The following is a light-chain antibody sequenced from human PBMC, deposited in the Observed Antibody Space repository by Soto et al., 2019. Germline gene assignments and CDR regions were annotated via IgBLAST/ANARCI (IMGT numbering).Light chain of an antibody. V-gene: IGKV1-5*02. J-gene: IGKJ5*01. CDR3: QRYDGY. CDR1: QNINNW. CDR2: GAS. Sequence: DTQMTQSPSTLSASVGDTVTIICRARQNINNWLAWYQQKPEKVPKLLIYGASTLEDGVPSRFSGSRSGTEFTLTINSLQPDDFATYYCQRYDGYFGQGTRLEIK.